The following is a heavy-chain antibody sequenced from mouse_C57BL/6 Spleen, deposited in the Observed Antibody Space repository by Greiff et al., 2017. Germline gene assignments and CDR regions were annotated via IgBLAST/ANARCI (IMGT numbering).Heavy chain of an antibody. CDR3: TRESYYSNPFAY. J-gene: IGHJ3*01. D-gene: IGHD2-5*01. V-gene: IGHV5-9-1*02. CDR2: ISSGGDYI. CDR1: GFTFSSYA. Sequence: EVHLVESGEGLVKPGGSLKLSCAASGFTFSSYAMSWVRQTPEKRLEWVAYISSGGDYIYYADTVKGRFTISRDNARNTLYLQMSSLKSEDTAMDYCTRESYYSNPFAYWGQGTLVTVSA.